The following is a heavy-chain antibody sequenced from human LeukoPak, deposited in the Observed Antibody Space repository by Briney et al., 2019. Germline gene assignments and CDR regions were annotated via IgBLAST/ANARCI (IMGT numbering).Heavy chain of an antibody. D-gene: IGHD3-3*01. CDR2: IIPIFGTA. J-gene: IGHJ4*02. V-gene: IGHV1-69*13. Sequence: ASVTVSCKASGGTFSSYAISWVRQAPGQGLEWMGGIIPIFGTANYAQKFQGRVTITADESTSTAYMELSSLRAEDTAVYYCASSQYYEFGSGYYGRWGQGTLVTVSS. CDR3: ASSQYYEFGSGYYGR. CDR1: GGTFSSYA.